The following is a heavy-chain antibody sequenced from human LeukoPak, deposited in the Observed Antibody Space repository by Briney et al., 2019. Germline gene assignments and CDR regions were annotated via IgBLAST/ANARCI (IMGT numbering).Heavy chain of an antibody. CDR2: INQDGSEK. CDR3: ASSIGVAAWFDP. Sequence: GGSLRLSCAASRFTFSSYWMSWVRQAPGKGLEWVANINQDGSEKYYVESVKGRFTISRDNAKKLMYLQMNSLRVEDTAVYYCASSIGVAAWFDPWGQGTLVTVSS. J-gene: IGHJ5*02. CDR1: RFTFSSYW. D-gene: IGHD6-19*01. V-gene: IGHV3-7*01.